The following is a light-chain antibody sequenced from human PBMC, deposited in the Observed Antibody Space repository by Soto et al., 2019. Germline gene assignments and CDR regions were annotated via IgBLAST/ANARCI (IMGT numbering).Light chain of an antibody. CDR2: DVS. V-gene: IGLV2-11*01. CDR1: RSDVGGYNY. Sequence: QSALDQPRSVSGSPGQSVTISCAGTRSDVGGYNYVSWYQQYPGKAPTLMIYDVSKRPSGVPDRFSCSKSGNTASLTISGLQAEDEADYYCCSYAGSYTWVFGTGTKVTVL. CDR3: CSYAGSYTWV. J-gene: IGLJ1*01.